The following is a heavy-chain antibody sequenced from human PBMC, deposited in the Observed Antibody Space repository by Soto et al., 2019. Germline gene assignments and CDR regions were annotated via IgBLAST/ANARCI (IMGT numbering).Heavy chain of an antibody. CDR2: ISSSSSYI. Sequence: EVQLVESGGGLVKPGGSLRLSCAASGFTFSSYSMNWVRQAPGTGLERVSSISSSSSYIYYADSVTGRVTISRDNAKNSLQLQMISLGAKATAVYSCASDSGYVVGKDYWGQGTLVTVSS. J-gene: IGHJ4*02. CDR3: ASDSGYVVGKDY. D-gene: IGHD5-12*01. CDR1: GFTFSSYS. V-gene: IGHV3-21*01.